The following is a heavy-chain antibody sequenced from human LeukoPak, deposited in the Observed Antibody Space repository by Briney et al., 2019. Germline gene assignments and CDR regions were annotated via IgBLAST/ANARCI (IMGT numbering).Heavy chain of an antibody. CDR2: INHSGST. D-gene: IGHD3-22*01. CDR1: GGSFSGYY. CDR3: ARGRSDYLRYYFDH. Sequence: SETLSLTCAVYGGSFSGYYWSWIRQPPGKGLEWIGEINHSGSTNYNPSLKSRVTISVDTSKNRSSLKLSSVTAADTAVYYCARGRSDYLRYYFDHWGQGTLVTVSS. V-gene: IGHV4-34*01. J-gene: IGHJ4*02.